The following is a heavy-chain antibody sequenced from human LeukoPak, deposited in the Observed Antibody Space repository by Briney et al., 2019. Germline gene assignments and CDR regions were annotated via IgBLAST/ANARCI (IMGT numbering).Heavy chain of an antibody. CDR1: GFTFSNAW. CDR3: TTAFGGYSGYNYFDY. D-gene: IGHD5-12*01. J-gene: IGHJ4*02. Sequence: PGGSLRLSCAASGFTFSNAWMSWARQAPGKGLEWVGRIKSKTDGGTTDYAAPVKGRFTVSRDDSKNTLYLQMNSLKTEDTAVYYCTTAFGGYSGYNYFDYWGQGTLVTVSS. CDR2: IKSKTDGGTT. V-gene: IGHV3-15*01.